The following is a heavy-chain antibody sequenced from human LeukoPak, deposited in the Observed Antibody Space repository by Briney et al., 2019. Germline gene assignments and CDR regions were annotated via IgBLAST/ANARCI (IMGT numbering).Heavy chain of an antibody. V-gene: IGHV3-23*01. D-gene: IGHD3-3*02. J-gene: IGHJ4*02. CDR2: ITDSGGST. Sequence: GGSLRLSCAASGFTFSNYAMNWVRQAPGKGLEWVSGITDSGGSTYYADPVKGRFTTSKDNTENSLYLQRNTLRAEDTAIYFCAKSLASRWVIDYWGQGTLVTVSS. CDR1: GFTFSNYA. CDR3: AKSLASRWVIDY.